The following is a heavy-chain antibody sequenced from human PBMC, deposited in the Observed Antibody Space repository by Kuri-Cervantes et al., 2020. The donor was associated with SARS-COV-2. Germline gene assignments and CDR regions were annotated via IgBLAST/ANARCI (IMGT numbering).Heavy chain of an antibody. CDR1: GFTFSNYG. D-gene: IGHD3-3*01. V-gene: IGHV3-30*19. CDR2: ISYDGSNK. Sequence: GGSLRLSCAASGFTFSNYGMHWVRQAPGKGLEWVADISYDGSNKYYADSVKGRFTISRDNSKNTLYLQMNSLRAEDTAVYYCARDVAIFGVVILYYYYGMDVWGQGTTVTVSS. J-gene: IGHJ6*02. CDR3: ARDVAIFGVVILYYYYGMDV.